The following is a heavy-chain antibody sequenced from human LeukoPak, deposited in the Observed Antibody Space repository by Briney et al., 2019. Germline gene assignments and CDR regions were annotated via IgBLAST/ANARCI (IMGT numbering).Heavy chain of an antibody. V-gene: IGHV3-23*01. Sequence: GGSLRLSCVASGFTFSSHSMKWVRLAPGKGLEWVSAISGSGGSTYYADSVKGRFTISRDNSKNTLYLQMNSLRAEDTAVYYCAKDFVKVRGVIDYWGQGTLVTVSS. D-gene: IGHD3-10*01. J-gene: IGHJ4*02. CDR2: ISGSGGST. CDR3: AKDFVKVRGVIDY. CDR1: GFTFSSHS.